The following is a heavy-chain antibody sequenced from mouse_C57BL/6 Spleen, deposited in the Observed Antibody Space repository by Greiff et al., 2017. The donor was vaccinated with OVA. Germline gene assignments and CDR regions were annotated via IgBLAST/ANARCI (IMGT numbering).Heavy chain of an antibody. J-gene: IGHJ2*01. CDR3: AREGVYGNYLDY. Sequence: EVQGVESGGGLVKPGGSLKLSCAASGFTFSSYAMSWVRQTPEKRLEWVATISDGGSYTYYPDNVKGRFTISRDNAKNNLYLQMSQLKSEDTAMYYCAREGVYGNYLDYWGQGTTLTVSS. CDR1: GFTFSSYA. CDR2: ISDGGSYT. V-gene: IGHV5-4*01. D-gene: IGHD2-1*01.